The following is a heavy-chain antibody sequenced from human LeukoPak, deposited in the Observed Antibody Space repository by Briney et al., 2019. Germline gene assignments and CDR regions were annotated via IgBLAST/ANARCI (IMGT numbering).Heavy chain of an antibody. CDR1: GSTFSSYN. D-gene: IGHD2-15*01. Sequence: GGSLRLSCAASGSTFSSYNMNWVRQAPGKGLEWVSYISSSSSTIYYADSVKGRFTISRDNSKNTLYLQMNSLRAEDAAVYYCANGGSDFDYWGQGTLVTVSS. J-gene: IGHJ4*02. CDR3: ANGGSDFDY. CDR2: ISSSSSTI. V-gene: IGHV3-48*01.